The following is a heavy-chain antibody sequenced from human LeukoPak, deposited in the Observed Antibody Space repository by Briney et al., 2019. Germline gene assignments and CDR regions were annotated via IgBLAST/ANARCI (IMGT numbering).Heavy chain of an antibody. J-gene: IGHJ6*02. D-gene: IGHD2-15*01. CDR3: ARYSIPCSSGRCYRGMDV. CDR2: IIPILGIA. Sequence: ASVKVSCKASGGTFSTYAISWVRQAPGQGLEWMGRIIPILGIANYAQNFQGRVTITADKSTSTAYMELSSLRSEDTAVYYCARYSIPCSSGRCYRGMDVWGQGTTVTVFS. V-gene: IGHV1-69*04. CDR1: GGTFSTYA.